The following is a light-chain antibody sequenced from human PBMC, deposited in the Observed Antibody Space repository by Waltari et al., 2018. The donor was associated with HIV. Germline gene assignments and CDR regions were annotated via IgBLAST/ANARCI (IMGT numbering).Light chain of an antibody. CDR3: HVWDSRSVT. Sequence: SYVLTQPPSVSVAPGKTARITCGGTTIGSKSVHWYQQRPGQAPVLVIYDDSDRPSGIPERFSGSNSGNTATLTISRVEAGDEADYYCHVWDSRSVTFGGGTKLTVV. CDR1: TIGSKS. J-gene: IGLJ2*01. CDR2: DDS. V-gene: IGLV3-21*04.